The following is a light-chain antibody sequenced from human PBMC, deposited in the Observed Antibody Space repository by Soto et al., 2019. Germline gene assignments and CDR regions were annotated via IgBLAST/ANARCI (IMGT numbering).Light chain of an antibody. CDR3: LQDYNYTRT. CDR1: QGIRND. CDR2: AAS. J-gene: IGKJ1*01. Sequence: AIQMTQSPSSLSSSVGDRVTITCRASQGIRNDLGWYQQKPGKAPKLLIYAASSLQSGVPSRFSGSGSGTDFTLTISSLQPEDFATYYRLQDYNYTRTFGQGTQVEIK. V-gene: IGKV1-6*01.